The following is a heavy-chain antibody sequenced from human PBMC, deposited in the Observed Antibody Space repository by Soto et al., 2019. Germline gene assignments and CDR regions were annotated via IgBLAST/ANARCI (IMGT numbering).Heavy chain of an antibody. V-gene: IGHV3-30*18. CDR3: AKDYLTTVVSPGDSNY. Sequence: QVQLVESGGGVVQPGRSLRLSCAASGFTFSNYGIHWVRQAPGKGLEWVAGISDDGRSEFYADSVKGRFTISRDNSKNTLYLQMNSLRPEDTAVYYCAKDYLTTVVSPGDSNYWGPGTLVTVSS. J-gene: IGHJ4*02. CDR2: ISDDGRSE. CDR1: GFTFSNYG. D-gene: IGHD4-17*01.